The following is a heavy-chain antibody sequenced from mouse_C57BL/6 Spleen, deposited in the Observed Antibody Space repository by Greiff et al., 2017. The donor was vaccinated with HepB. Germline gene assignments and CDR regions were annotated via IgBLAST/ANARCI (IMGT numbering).Heavy chain of an antibody. V-gene: IGHV1-18*01. Sequence: EVKLQQSGPELVKPGASVKIPCKASGYTFTDYNMDWVKQSHGKSLEWIGDINPNNGGTIYNQKFQGKATLTVDKSSSTAYMELRSLTSEDTAVYYCARFDYDGGSYYYAMDYWGQGTSVTVSS. D-gene: IGHD2-4*01. CDR3: ARFDYDGGSYYYAMDY. J-gene: IGHJ4*01. CDR1: GYTFTDYN. CDR2: INPNNGGT.